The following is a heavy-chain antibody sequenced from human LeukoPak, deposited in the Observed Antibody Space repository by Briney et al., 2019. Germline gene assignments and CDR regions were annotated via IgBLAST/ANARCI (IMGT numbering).Heavy chain of an antibody. V-gene: IGHV3-23*01. J-gene: IGHJ4*02. D-gene: IGHD3-22*01. CDR3: ARGYYDSSGYVDY. CDR1: GFTFSSYS. CDR2: ITGSDGSS. Sequence: GGSLRLSCAASGFTFSSYSMNWVRQAPGKGLEWVSAITGSDGSSYYADSVKGRFTISRDNSKNSLYLQMNSLRAEDTAVYYCARGYYDSSGYVDYWGQGTLVTVSS.